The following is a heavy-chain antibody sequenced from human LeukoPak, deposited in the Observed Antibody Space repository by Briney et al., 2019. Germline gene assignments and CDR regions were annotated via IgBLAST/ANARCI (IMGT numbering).Heavy chain of an antibody. CDR2: ISSSSSYT. CDR3: ARDRDCCGGSCYSVGFGY. Sequence: GGSLRLSCAASGFTFSDYYMSWIRQAPGKGLEWVSYISSSSSYTNYADSVKGRFTISRDNAKNSLYLQMNSLRAEDTAVYYCARDRDCCGGSCYSVGFGYWGQGTLVTVSS. J-gene: IGHJ4*02. D-gene: IGHD2-15*01. CDR1: GFTFSDYY. V-gene: IGHV3-11*06.